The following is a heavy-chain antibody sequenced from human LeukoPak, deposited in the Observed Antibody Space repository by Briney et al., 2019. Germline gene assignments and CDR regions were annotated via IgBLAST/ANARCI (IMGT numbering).Heavy chain of an antibody. J-gene: IGHJ5*02. Sequence: SETLSLTCAVYGGSFSGYYWSWIRQPPGKGLEWIGEINHSGSTNYIPSLKSRVTISVDTSKNQFSLKLSSVTAADTAVYYCARGLRYFDWLLSWFDPWGQGTLVTVSS. CDR2: INHSGST. CDR1: GGSFSGYY. V-gene: IGHV4-34*01. D-gene: IGHD3-9*01. CDR3: ARGLRYFDWLLSWFDP.